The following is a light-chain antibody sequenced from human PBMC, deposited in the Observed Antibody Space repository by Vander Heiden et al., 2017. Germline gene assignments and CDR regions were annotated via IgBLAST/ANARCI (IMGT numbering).Light chain of an antibody. CDR2: GAS. V-gene: IGKV3-15*01. J-gene: IGKJ1*01. Sequence: DILMTQSPATLSVSPGERVTLSCRASQSVRTNSAWYQQKPGQPPRVLIFGASTRATGIPARSTDSGSETEFTLTISSLQSEDFAHYFCQQYNSWPWTFGQGTKVQL. CDR1: QSVRTN. CDR3: QQYNSWPWT.